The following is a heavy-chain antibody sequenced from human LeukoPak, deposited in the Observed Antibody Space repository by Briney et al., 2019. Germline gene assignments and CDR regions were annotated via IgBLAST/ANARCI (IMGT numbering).Heavy chain of an antibody. D-gene: IGHD6-19*01. CDR2: IYYSGST. V-gene: IGHV4-39*07. J-gene: IGHJ4*02. CDR3: ARDRGIAVAGVDY. CDR1: GGSISSSSYY. Sequence: SETLSLTCTVSGGSISSSSYYWGWIRQPPGKGLEWIGSIYYSGSTYYNPSLKSRVTISVDTSKNQFSLKLSSVTAADTAVYYCARDRGIAVAGVDYWGQGTLVTVSS.